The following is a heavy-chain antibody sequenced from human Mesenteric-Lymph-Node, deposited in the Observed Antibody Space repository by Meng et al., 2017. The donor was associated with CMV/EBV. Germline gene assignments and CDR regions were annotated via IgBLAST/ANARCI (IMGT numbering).Heavy chain of an antibody. J-gene: IGHJ4*02. Sequence: ASVKVSCKASGYTFTSYDINWVRQATGQGLEWMGWINPNSGGTNYAQKFQGRVTMTRDTSISTAYMELSRLRSDDTAVYYCARDRRRFLEWLLSYWGQGTLVTVSS. CDR1: GYTFTSYD. V-gene: IGHV1-2*02. CDR3: ARDRRRFLEWLLSY. D-gene: IGHD3-3*01. CDR2: INPNSGGT.